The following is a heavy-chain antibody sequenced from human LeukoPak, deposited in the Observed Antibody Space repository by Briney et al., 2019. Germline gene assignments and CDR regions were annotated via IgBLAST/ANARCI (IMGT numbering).Heavy chain of an antibody. CDR2: SGADNGKT. D-gene: IGHD3-3*01. Sequence: ASVKVSCKASGCTFTSYVISWVRQAPGQGLEWMGWSGADNGKTNYAQKLQGRLTMTTDTSTSTAYIELRSLRSDDTAVYYCARDSQGDYNFWSGHYTGDFDYWGQGTLVTVSS. J-gene: IGHJ4*02. CDR3: ARDSQGDYNFWSGHYTGDFDY. V-gene: IGHV1-18*01. CDR1: GCTFTSYV.